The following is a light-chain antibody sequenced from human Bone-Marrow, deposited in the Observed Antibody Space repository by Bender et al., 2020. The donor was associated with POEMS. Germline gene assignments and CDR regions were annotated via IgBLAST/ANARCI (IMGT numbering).Light chain of an antibody. CDR3: ASYTGRNTIYV. CDR1: SSDVGSYDY. Sequence: QSALTQPASVSGSPGQSITVSCTGSSSDVGSYDYVSWYQQYPGKAPKLIIYDVNTRPSGVSNRFSGSKSGNTASLIISGLQAEDEADYYCASYTGRNTIYVVGTGTKVTVL. V-gene: IGLV2-14*03. CDR2: DVN. J-gene: IGLJ1*01.